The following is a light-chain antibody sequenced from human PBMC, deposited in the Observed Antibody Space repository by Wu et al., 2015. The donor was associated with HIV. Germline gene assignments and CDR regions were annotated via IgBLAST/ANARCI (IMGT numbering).Light chain of an antibody. Sequence: EIVLTQFPVTLSVSPGERATLSCRANQILGTFLAWYQQKPGQSPRLLIYDTSTRATGIPARFSASASGTDFTLTISSLEAEDSAIYYCQQLSNWPPISFGQGTRLE. V-gene: IGKV3-11*01. J-gene: IGKJ5*01. CDR3: QQLSNWPPIS. CDR1: QILGTF. CDR2: DTS.